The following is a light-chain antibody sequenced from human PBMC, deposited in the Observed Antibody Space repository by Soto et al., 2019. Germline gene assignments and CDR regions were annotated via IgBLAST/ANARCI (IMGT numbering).Light chain of an antibody. V-gene: IGKV3-11*01. Sequence: EIVLTQSPATLSLSPGERATLSCRASQNVANYLDWYQQKPGQAPRLLIYDASNRATGIPARFSGSGSGTDFTLTISSLEPEDFAVYYCQQRSGTFGPGTKVDIK. J-gene: IGKJ3*01. CDR3: QQRSGT. CDR1: QNVANY. CDR2: DAS.